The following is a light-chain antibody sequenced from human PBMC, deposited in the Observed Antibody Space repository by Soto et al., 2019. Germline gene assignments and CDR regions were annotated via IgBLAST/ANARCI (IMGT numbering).Light chain of an antibody. CDR2: GAS. CDR1: HSVSSNS. V-gene: IGKV3-20*01. J-gene: IGKJ3*01. CDR3: QQYGSSLFT. Sequence: EIVLTQSPGTLSLSPGERATLSCRASHSVSSNSLAWYQQKPGQSPRLLIYGASSRAIGIPDRFSGSGSGADFTLIINRLEPADFAVYYCQQYGSSLFTFGPGPKVDIK.